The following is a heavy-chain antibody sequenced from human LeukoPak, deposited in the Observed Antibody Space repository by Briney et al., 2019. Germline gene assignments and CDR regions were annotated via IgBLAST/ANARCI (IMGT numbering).Heavy chain of an antibody. D-gene: IGHD3-16*01. J-gene: IGHJ4*02. V-gene: IGHV4-39*01. CDR1: GGSISSSSYY. CDR2: IYYSGST. Sequence: SDPLSLTCTVSGGSISSSSYYWGWIRQPPGKGLVWIGCIYYSGSTYCIPSLTSRVTISVDPSKNQFSLKLSSVTAADTAVYYCARLTGSNFDYWGQGTLVTVSS. CDR3: ARLTGSNFDY.